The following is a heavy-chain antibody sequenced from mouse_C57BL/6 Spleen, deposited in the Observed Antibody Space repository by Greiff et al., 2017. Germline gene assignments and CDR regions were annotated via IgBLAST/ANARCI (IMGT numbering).Heavy chain of an antibody. J-gene: IGHJ4*01. Sequence: EVQGVESGGGLVKPGGSLKLSCAASGFTFSSYAMSWVRQTPEKRLEWVATISDGGSYTYYPDNVKGRFTISRDNAKNNLFLQMSHLKSEDTAMYYCARRGDWGAMDYWGQGTSVTVSS. CDR3: ARRGDWGAMDY. V-gene: IGHV5-4*01. D-gene: IGHD2-13*01. CDR2: ISDGGSYT. CDR1: GFTFSSYA.